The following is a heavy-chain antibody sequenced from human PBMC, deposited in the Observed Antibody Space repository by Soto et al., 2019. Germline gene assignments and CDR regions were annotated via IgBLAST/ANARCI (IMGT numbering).Heavy chain of an antibody. J-gene: IGHJ4*02. CDR3: ARGQFNILTGYYIDY. D-gene: IGHD3-9*01. CDR2: VYYSGNT. CDR1: GGSISSYR. V-gene: IGHV4-59*12. Sequence: SETLSLTCTVSGGSISSYRWSWIRQPPGEGLEWIGSVYYSGNTNYNPSLKSRVTISADTSKNEFSLRLRSVTTADTAVYYCARGQFNILTGYYIDYWGQGTLVTVSS.